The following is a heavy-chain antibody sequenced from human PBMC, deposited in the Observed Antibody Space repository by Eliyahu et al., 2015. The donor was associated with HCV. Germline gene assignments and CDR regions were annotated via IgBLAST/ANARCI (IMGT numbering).Heavy chain of an antibody. J-gene: IGHJ6*02. CDR1: GGSTSGYY. CDR3: ARVPTVTSSGYYGMDV. V-gene: IGHV4-59*01. Sequence: QVQLQESGPGRVKSSETLSLTCTVSGGSTSGYYWSWIRQPPGKGLEWIGYISSSGRPNDNPSLKSRVTMSVDTSKNHLSLKLTSVTAADTAVYYCARVPTVTSSGYYGMDVWGPGTTVTVSS. D-gene: IGHD4-17*01. CDR2: ISSSGRP.